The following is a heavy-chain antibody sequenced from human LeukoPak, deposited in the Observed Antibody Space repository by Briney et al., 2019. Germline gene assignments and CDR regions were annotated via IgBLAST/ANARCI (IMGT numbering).Heavy chain of an antibody. D-gene: IGHD5-24*01. Sequence: GESLKISCKGSGYSFTNYWIGWVRQMPGKGLEWMGIIYPADSDTRYSPSFQGQVTMSADTSISAAYLQWSSLKASDTAMYYCARSGDSYNYVYWGQGTLVTVSS. V-gene: IGHV5-51*01. CDR2: IYPADSDT. CDR3: ARSGDSYNYVY. CDR1: GYSFTNYW. J-gene: IGHJ4*02.